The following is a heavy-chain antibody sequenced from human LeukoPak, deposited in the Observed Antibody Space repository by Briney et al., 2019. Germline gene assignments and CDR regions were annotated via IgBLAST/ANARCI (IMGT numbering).Heavy chain of an antibody. CDR2: ISGSGGST. CDR1: GFTFSSYA. D-gene: IGHD4-17*01. CDR3: AKDGSRYGDYPWD. J-gene: IGHJ4*02. V-gene: IGHV3-23*01. Sequence: GGSLRLSCAPSGFTFSSYAMSWVRQAPGKGLEWVSAISGSGGSTYYADSVKGRFTISRDNSKNTLYLQMNSLRAEDTAVYYCAKDGSRYGDYPWDWGQGTLVTVSS.